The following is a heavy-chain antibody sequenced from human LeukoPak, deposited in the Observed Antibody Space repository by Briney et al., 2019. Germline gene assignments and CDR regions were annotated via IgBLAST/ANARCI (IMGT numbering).Heavy chain of an antibody. CDR1: GFNFRSYS. CDR2: ISSSSSYI. D-gene: IGHD3-22*01. CDR3: ARDPGSSSGYYPFDY. V-gene: IGHV3-21*01. Sequence: GGSLRLSCAASGFNFRSYSMNWVRQAPGKGLEWVSSISSSSSYIYYADSVKGRFTISRDNAKNSLYLQMNSLRAEDTAVYYCARDPGSSSGYYPFDYWGQGTLVTVSS. J-gene: IGHJ4*02.